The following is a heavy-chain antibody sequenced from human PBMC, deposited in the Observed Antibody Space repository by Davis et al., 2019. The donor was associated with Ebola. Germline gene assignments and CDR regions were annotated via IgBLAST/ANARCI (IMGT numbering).Heavy chain of an antibody. D-gene: IGHD3-10*01. Sequence: ASVKVSCKASGYTLVSYYAHWVRQAPGQGLEWMGIINPSGGTTTYAQKFQGRVTMTRDTSTNTLYMELSSLTSGDTVVYYCVRDLRGWGDFDYWGQGTLVTVSS. CDR3: VRDLRGWGDFDY. J-gene: IGHJ4*02. V-gene: IGHV1-46*01. CDR2: INPSGGTT. CDR1: GYTLVSYY.